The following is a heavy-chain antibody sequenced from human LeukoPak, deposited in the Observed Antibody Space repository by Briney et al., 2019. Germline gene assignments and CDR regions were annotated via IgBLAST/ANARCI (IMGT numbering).Heavy chain of an antibody. CDR1: GASINYYF. Sequence: SETLALTCTVSGASINYYFWRWIRQPAGKGLEWIGLIYSSGITNYNPSLRSRVTLSVDTSKNQFSLSLNSVTAEATAIYYCVGEGRTGDYEGYWGQGALVTVSS. J-gene: IGHJ4*02. CDR3: VGEGRTGDYEGY. CDR2: IYSSGIT. V-gene: IGHV4-4*07. D-gene: IGHD4-17*01.